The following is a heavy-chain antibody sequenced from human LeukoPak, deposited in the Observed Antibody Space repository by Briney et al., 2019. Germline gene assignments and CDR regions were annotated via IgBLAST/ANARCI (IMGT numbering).Heavy chain of an antibody. Sequence: PSETLSLTCTVSGGSISSYYWSWIRQPPGKGLEWIGYIYYSGSNNYNPSLKSRVTISVDTSKNQFSLKLSSVTAADTAVYYCARFPVVVVPAATPFDYWGQGTLVTVSS. CDR1: GGSISSYY. CDR3: ARFPVVVVPAATPFDY. V-gene: IGHV4-59*01. J-gene: IGHJ4*02. D-gene: IGHD2-2*01. CDR2: IYYSGSN.